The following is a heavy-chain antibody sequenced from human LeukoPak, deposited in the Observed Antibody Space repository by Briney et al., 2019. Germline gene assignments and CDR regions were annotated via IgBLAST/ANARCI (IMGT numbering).Heavy chain of an antibody. CDR1: GGSISSGSYY. CDR2: IYTSGST. CDR3: ASWRSSWYYFDY. D-gene: IGHD6-13*01. V-gene: IGHV4-61*02. Sequence: SETLSLTCTVSGGSISSGSYYWSWIRQPAGKGLEWIGRIYTSGSTNYNPSLKSRVTISVDTSMNQFSLKLSSVTAADTAVYYCASWRSSWYYFDYWGQGTLVTVSS. J-gene: IGHJ4*02.